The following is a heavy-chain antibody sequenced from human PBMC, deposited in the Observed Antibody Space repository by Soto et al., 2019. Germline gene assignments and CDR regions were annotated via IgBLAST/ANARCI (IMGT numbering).Heavy chain of an antibody. CDR3: ATGLRFLEWLWVMDV. J-gene: IGHJ6*02. V-gene: IGHV1-24*01. D-gene: IGHD3-3*01. CDR2: FDPEDGET. Sequence: ASVKVSCKVSGYTLTELSMQWVRQAPGKGLEWMGGFDPEDGETIYAQKFQGRVTMTEDTSTDTAYMELSSLRSEDTAVYYCATGLRFLEWLWVMDVWGQGTTVTVS. CDR1: GYTLTELS.